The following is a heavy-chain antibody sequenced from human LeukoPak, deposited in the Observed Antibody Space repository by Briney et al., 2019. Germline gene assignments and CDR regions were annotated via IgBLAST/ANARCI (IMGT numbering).Heavy chain of an antibody. CDR1: GGSFSGYY. CDR2: ISHSGST. CDR3: ARNYYDSSGYYYVIDY. V-gene: IGHV4-34*01. D-gene: IGHD3-22*01. J-gene: IGHJ4*02. Sequence: SETLSLTCAVYGGSFSGYYWSWIRQPPGKGLEWIGEISHSGSTNYNPSLKSRVTISVDTSKNQFSLKLSSVTAADTAVYYCARNYYDSSGYYYVIDYWGQGTLVTVS.